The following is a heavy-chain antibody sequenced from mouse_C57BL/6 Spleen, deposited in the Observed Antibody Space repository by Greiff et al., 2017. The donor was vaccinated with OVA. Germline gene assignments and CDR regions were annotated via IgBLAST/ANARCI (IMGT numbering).Heavy chain of an antibody. V-gene: IGHV1-52*01. J-gene: IGHJ2*01. D-gene: IGHD2-1*01. CDR1: GYTFTSYW. Sequence: VQLQQPGAELVRPGSSVKLSCKASGYTFTSYWMHWVKQRPIQGLEWIGNIDPSDSETHYNQKFKDKATLTVDKSSSTAYMQLSRLTSEDSAVYYCARSDGNYFDYWGQGTTLTVSS. CDR3: ARSDGNYFDY. CDR2: IDPSDSET.